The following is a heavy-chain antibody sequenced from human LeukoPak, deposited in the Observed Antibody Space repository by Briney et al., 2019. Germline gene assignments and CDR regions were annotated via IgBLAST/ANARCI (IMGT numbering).Heavy chain of an antibody. CDR2: ISYDGSNK. CDR3: AREFGAGSDY. V-gene: IGHV3-30-3*01. Sequence: PGGSLRLSCAASGFTFSSYAMHWIRQAPGKGLEWVAVISYDGSNKYYADSVKGRFTISRGNSKNTLYLQMNSLRAEDTAVYYCAREFGAGSDYWGQGTLVTVSS. D-gene: IGHD3-16*01. CDR1: GFTFSSYA. J-gene: IGHJ4*02.